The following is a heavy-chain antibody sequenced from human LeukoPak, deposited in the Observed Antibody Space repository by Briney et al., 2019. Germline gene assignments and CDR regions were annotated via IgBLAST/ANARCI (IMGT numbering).Heavy chain of an antibody. J-gene: IGHJ4*02. D-gene: IGHD3-16*01. CDR2: IYYSGST. V-gene: IGHV4-59*13. CDR1: GGSISSYY. Sequence: PSETLSLTCTVSGGSISSYYWSWIRQPPGKGLEWIGYIYYSGSTNYNPSLKSRVTISVDTSKNQFSLKLSSVTAADTAVYYCARHSMGGKFDYWGQGTLVTVSS. CDR3: ARHSMGGKFDY.